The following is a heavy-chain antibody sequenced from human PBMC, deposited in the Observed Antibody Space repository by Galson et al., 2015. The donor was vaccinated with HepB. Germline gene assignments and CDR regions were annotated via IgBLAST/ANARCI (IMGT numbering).Heavy chain of an antibody. D-gene: IGHD3-10*01. V-gene: IGHV3-48*04. J-gene: IGHJ6*02. CDR3: ARAGYGRYYYYGMDV. Sequence: SLRLSCAASGFTFSSYSMNWVRQAPGKGLEWVSYISSSSSTIYYADSVKGRFTISRDNAKNSLYLQMNSLRAEDTAVYYCARAGYGRYYYYGMDVWGQGTTVTVSS. CDR1: GFTFSSYS. CDR2: ISSSSSTI.